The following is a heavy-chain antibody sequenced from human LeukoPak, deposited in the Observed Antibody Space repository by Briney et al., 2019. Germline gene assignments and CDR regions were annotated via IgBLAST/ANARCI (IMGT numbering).Heavy chain of an antibody. CDR1: GFTFSSYW. V-gene: IGHV3-7*01. CDR3: AKDGQPGYSYGYMDY. CDR2: IKQDGSEK. D-gene: IGHD5-18*01. Sequence: GGSLRLSCAASGFTFSSYWMSWVRQAPGKGLEWVANIKQDGSEKYYVDSVKGRFSISRDNAKNSLNLQMNSLRAEDTAMYYCAKDGQPGYSYGYMDYWGQGTLVTVSS. J-gene: IGHJ4*02.